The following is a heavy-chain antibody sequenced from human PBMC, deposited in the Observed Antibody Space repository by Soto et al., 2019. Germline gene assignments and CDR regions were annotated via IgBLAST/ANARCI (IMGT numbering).Heavy chain of an antibody. J-gene: IGHJ5*02. Sequence: SETCPSPALSMVGPSVVTTGAGSASPQGRGWSGLEINHSGSTNYNPSLKSRVTISVDTSKNQFSLKLSSVTAADTAVYYCARDAHYGAYNWFDPWGQGTLVTVSS. CDR1: VGPSVVTT. D-gene: IGHD4-17*01. CDR2: INHSGST. V-gene: IGHV4-34*01. CDR3: ARDAHYGAYNWFDP.